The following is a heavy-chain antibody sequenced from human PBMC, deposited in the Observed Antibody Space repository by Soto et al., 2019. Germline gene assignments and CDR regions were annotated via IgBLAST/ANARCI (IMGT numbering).Heavy chain of an antibody. CDR2: IYHSGST. Sequence: SETLSLTCAVSGGSISSSNWWSWVRQPPGKGLEWIGEIYHSGSTNYNPSLKSRVTISVDKSKNQLSLKLSSVTAADTAVYYCARVKASGVNFDYWGQGTLVTVSS. D-gene: IGHD3-10*01. CDR1: GGSISSSNW. J-gene: IGHJ4*02. CDR3: ARVKASGVNFDY. V-gene: IGHV4-4*02.